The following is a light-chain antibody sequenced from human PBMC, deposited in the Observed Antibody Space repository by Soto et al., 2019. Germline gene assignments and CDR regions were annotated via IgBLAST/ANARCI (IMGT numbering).Light chain of an antibody. Sequence: DIQMTQSPSSLSASVGDTVTITCRTSQSINTYLNWYQQKPGKAPKVLIYGASSLQGGVPLRFSGSGSGTDFTLTISSLQPEDFATYYCQQLNSYPPWTFGQGTKVDIK. V-gene: IGKV1-39*01. CDR1: QSINTY. CDR3: QQLNSYPPWT. CDR2: GAS. J-gene: IGKJ1*01.